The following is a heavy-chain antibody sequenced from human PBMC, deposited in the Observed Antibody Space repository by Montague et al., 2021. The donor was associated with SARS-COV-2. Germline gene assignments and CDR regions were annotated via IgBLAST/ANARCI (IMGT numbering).Heavy chain of an antibody. CDR2: INHSGST. CDR3: VRLLKATMIAVVFTGGPLSASGMVV. J-gene: IGHJ6*02. Sequence: SETLSLTCAVYGGSFSGYYWNWIRQPPGKGLQWIGEINHSGSTNYNPSLRSRVTISVDTSKNQFSLRLSSVTAADTAVYYCVRLLKATMIAVVFTGGPLSASGMVVWGQGTTVTVSS. V-gene: IGHV4-34*01. CDR1: GGSFSGYY. D-gene: IGHD3-22*01.